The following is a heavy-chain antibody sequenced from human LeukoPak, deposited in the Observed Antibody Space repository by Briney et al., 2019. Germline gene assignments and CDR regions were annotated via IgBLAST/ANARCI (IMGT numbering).Heavy chain of an antibody. Sequence: GGSLRLSCAASGFTFSSYGMSWVRQAPGKGLEWVSAISGSGGSTYYADSVKGRLTISRDNSKNTLYLQMNSLRAEDTAVYYCARVLRLSQFDYWGQGTLVTVSS. CDR3: ARVLRLSQFDY. J-gene: IGHJ4*02. V-gene: IGHV3-23*01. CDR2: ISGSGGST. D-gene: IGHD6-19*01. CDR1: GFTFSSYG.